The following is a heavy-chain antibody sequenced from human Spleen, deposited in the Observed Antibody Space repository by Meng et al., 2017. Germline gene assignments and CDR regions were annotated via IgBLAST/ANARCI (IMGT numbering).Heavy chain of an antibody. Sequence: VQLQESGPGLVKPSEPLSLTCTVSGGSITSYCWSWIRQPPGKGLEWIGYIYYTGSTNYSPSLKSRVTISVDTSKKYFSLKLRSVTTAHPAVYYCARDWGYLDPWGQGTLVTVSS. D-gene: IGHD3-16*01. V-gene: IGHV4-59*01. CDR2: IYYTGST. J-gene: IGHJ5*02. CDR3: ARDWGYLDP. CDR1: GGSITSYC.